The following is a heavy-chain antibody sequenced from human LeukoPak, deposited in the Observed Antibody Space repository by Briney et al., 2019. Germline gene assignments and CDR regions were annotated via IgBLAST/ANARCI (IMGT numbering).Heavy chain of an antibody. Sequence: PGGYLRLSCAASGYTFSGYWISWVRQAPGKGLEWVANIKQDGSEKNYVDSVRGRFTISRDNAKNSVFLQMNSLRAEDTALYYCARENFGRPHFDNWGRGTLVTVSS. CDR1: GYTFSGYW. CDR2: IKQDGSEK. V-gene: IGHV3-7*01. D-gene: IGHD1-7*01. J-gene: IGHJ4*02. CDR3: ARENFGRPHFDN.